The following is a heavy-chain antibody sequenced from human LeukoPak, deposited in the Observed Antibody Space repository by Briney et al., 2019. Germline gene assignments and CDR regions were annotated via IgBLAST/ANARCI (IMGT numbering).Heavy chain of an antibody. CDR2: ISSSSNII. Sequence: GGSLRLSCAASGFTFSTSSMNWVRQAPGKGLEWVSYISSSSNIIHYADSVKGRFTISRDNAKNSLYLQMNSLRDEDTAVYYCVKDARYYYDTSGYYGGDYWGQGTLVTVSS. D-gene: IGHD3-22*01. CDR3: VKDARYYYDTSGYYGGDY. J-gene: IGHJ4*02. V-gene: IGHV3-48*02. CDR1: GFTFSTSS.